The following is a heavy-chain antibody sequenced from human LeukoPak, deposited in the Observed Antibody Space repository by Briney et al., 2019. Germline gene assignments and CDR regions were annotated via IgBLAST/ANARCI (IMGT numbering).Heavy chain of an antibody. D-gene: IGHD6-19*01. CDR2: ISSSSSTI. V-gene: IGHV3-48*04. CDR1: GFTFSSYS. CDR3: ARDREQWLGRRWFDS. J-gene: IGHJ5*01. Sequence: PGGSLRLSCAASGFTFSSYSMNWVRQAPGKGLEWVSYISSSSSTIYYADSVKGRFTISRDNAKNSLYLQMNSLRAEDAAVYYCARDREQWLGRRWFDSWGQGTLVTVSS.